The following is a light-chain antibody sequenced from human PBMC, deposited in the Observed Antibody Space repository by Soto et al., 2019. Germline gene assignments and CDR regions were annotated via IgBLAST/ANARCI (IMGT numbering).Light chain of an antibody. J-gene: IGKJ2*01. V-gene: IGKV1-39*01. Sequence: DMEMTQSPSSLSASVGDRVTITCRARQSIGNFLHWYQQQPGKAPRLLSYATSSLQSGVPSRFSGSGSGTDFTLTISSLQPEDFATYYCQQSYSTPYTFGQGTKLEI. CDR3: QQSYSTPYT. CDR2: ATS. CDR1: QSIGNF.